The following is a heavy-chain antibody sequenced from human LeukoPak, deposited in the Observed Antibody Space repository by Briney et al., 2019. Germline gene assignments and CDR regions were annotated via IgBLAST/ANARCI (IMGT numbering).Heavy chain of an antibody. CDR2: IIAIGGST. CDR1: GFTFSSYA. J-gene: IGHJ4*02. Sequence: GGSLRLSCAASGFTFSSYAMSWVRQAPGKGLEWVSSIIAIGGSTYYADSVKGRFTISRDNSKNTLYLQMNSLRAEDTGVYYCAKDIRLVDSGGWFFDFDDWGQGTLVSVSS. D-gene: IGHD6-19*01. V-gene: IGHV3-23*01. CDR3: AKDIRLVDSGGWFFDFDD.